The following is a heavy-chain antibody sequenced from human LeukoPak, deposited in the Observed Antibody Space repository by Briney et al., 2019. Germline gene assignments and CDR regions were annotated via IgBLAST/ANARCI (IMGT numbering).Heavy chain of an antibody. D-gene: IGHD6-19*01. V-gene: IGHV3-23*01. CDR1: GFTFSSYA. CDR2: ISGSGGST. J-gene: IGHJ4*02. CDR3: AKADLVVAGTGCLDY. Sequence: GGSLRLSCTVSGFTFSSYAMSWVRQAPGKGLEWVSVISGSGGSTYYADSVKGRFTISRDNSKNTLYVQMNSLRAEDTAVYYCAKADLVVAGTGCLDYWGQETLVTVSS.